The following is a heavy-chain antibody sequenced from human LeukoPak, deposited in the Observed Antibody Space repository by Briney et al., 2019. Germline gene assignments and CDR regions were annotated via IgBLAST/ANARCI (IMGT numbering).Heavy chain of an antibody. Sequence: PGGSLRLSCAASGFTFSSYAMSWVRQAPGKGLEWVSAISGSGGSTYYADSVKGRFTISRDNSKNTLYLQMNSLRAEDTAVYYCAKDRLTSNIVVVPAATPFDYWGQGTLVTVSS. CDR3: AKDRLTSNIVVVPAATPFDY. J-gene: IGHJ4*02. D-gene: IGHD2-2*01. V-gene: IGHV3-23*01. CDR2: ISGSGGST. CDR1: GFTFSSYA.